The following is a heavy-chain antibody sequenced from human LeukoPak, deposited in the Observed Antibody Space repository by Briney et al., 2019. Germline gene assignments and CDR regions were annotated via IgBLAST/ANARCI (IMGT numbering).Heavy chain of an antibody. Sequence: SETLSLTCTVSGYSLSSISSTYYWGWVRQSPGKRLEWIGSSIYHSGSTYYNPSLQSRVTISIDTSKNQFSLKLSSVTAADTAVYHCARLRVQNYAGNWGFDYWGQGTLVTVSS. V-gene: IGHV4-38-2*02. J-gene: IGHJ4*02. D-gene: IGHD4-23*01. CDR1: GYSLSSISSTYY. CDR3: ARLRVQNYAGNWGFDY. CDR2: SIYHSGST.